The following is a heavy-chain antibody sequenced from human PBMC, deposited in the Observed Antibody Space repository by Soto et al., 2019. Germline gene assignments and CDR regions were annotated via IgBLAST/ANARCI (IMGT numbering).Heavy chain of an antibody. CDR2: IIPIFGTA. CDR1: GGTFSSYA. V-gene: IGHV1-69*01. Sequence: QVQLVQSGAEVKKPGSSVKVSCKASGGTFSSYAISWVRQAPGQGLAWMGGIIPIFGTANYAQKFQGRVTITADEPTSTAYMELSSLRSEDTAGYYCAARYIAAAGSRGYYFDYWGQGTLVTVSS. J-gene: IGHJ4*02. D-gene: IGHD6-13*01. CDR3: AARYIAAAGSRGYYFDY.